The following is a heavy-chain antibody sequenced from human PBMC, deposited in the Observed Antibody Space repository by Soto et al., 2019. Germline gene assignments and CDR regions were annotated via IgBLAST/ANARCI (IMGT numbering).Heavy chain of an antibody. CDR1: GFTFSSYW. D-gene: IGHD3-3*01. Sequence: GGSLRLSCAASGFTFSSYWISWVRQAPGKGLEWVANIKQDGSEKYYVDSVKGRFTISRDNAKNSLYLQMNSLRAEDTAVYYCANMGVQYYDFWSGNNWFDPWGQGTLVTVSS. V-gene: IGHV3-7*03. CDR3: ANMGVQYYDFWSGNNWFDP. J-gene: IGHJ5*02. CDR2: IKQDGSEK.